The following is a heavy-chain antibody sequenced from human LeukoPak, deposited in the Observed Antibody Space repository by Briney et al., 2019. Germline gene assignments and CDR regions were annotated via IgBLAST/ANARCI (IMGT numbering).Heavy chain of an antibody. CDR1: GYSISSGYY. CDR3: ARVWSRVGRWLQFDAFDI. J-gene: IGHJ3*02. D-gene: IGHD5-24*01. Sequence: PSETLSLTFTVSGYSISSGYYWGWIRQPPGKGLEWIGSIYHSGSTYYNPSLKSRVTISVDTSKNQFSLKLSSVTAADTAVYYCARVWSRVGRWLQFDAFDIWGQGTMVTVSS. CDR2: IYHSGST. V-gene: IGHV4-38-2*02.